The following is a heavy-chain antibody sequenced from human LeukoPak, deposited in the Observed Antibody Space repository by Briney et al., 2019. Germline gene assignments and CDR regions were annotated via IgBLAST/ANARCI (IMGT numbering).Heavy chain of an antibody. D-gene: IGHD1-1*01. J-gene: IGHJ4*02. Sequence: GGSLSLSCAASGFTFSSHSMNWVRQAPGKGLEWVSSISSDSIYIFYADSVKGRFTISRDNAKNSLYLQMNSLTAEDTAVYYCARGSRENGLDYWRQGTLVTVSS. V-gene: IGHV3-21*01. CDR2: ISSDSIYI. CDR3: ARGSRENGLDY. CDR1: GFTFSSHS.